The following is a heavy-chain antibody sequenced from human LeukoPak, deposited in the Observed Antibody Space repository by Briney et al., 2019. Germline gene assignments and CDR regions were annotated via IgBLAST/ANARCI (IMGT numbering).Heavy chain of an antibody. Sequence: GGPLRLSCAGSGFTFSSYWMHWVRQAPGKGLVWVSRISTDASSTTYADSVKGRFTISRDNAKGTLYLQMSSLRAEDTAVYYCTGHHQAYSRTYWGQGTLVTVSS. J-gene: IGHJ4*02. V-gene: IGHV3-74*01. CDR3: TGHHQAYSRTY. CDR1: GFTFSSYW. D-gene: IGHD4-11*01. CDR2: ISTDASST.